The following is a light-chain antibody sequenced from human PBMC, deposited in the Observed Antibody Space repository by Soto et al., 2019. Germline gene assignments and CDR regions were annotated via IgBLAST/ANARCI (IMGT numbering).Light chain of an antibody. CDR3: TSYTSYSTLDV. CDR1: SSDVGGYNY. Sequence: ALTQPASVSGSPGQSITISCTGTSSDVGGYNYVSWYQQHPDKAPKLMIYEVSNRPSGVSNRFSGSKSGHTASLTISGLQSEDEADYFCTSYTSYSTLDVFGTGTKV. J-gene: IGLJ1*01. CDR2: EVS. V-gene: IGLV2-14*01.